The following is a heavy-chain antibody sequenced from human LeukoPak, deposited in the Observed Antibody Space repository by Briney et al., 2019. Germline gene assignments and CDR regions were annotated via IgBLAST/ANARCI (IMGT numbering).Heavy chain of an antibody. V-gene: IGHV1-69*05. D-gene: IGHD2-15*01. CDR1: GGTFSSYA. CDR2: IIPIFGTA. J-gene: IGHJ6*03. Sequence: GASVKVSCKASGGTFSSYAISWVRQAPGQGLEWMGGIIPIFGTANYAQKFQGRVTVTTDESTSTAYMELSSLRSEDTAVYYCASHPCSGGSCYDYYYYYMDVWGKGTTVTVSS. CDR3: ASHPCSGGSCYDYYYYYMDV.